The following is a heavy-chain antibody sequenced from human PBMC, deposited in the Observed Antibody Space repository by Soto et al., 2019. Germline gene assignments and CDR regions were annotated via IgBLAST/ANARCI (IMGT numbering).Heavy chain of an antibody. CDR1: GGSISSYY. V-gene: IGHV4-59*01. CDR2: IYYSGST. D-gene: IGHD3-16*01. Sequence: SETLSLTCTVSGGSISSYYWSWIRQPPGKGLEWIGYIYYSGSTNYNPSLKSRVTISVDTSKNQFSLKLSSVTAADTAVYYCAREGYYPMAKDAFDIWGQGTMVTVS. J-gene: IGHJ3*02. CDR3: AREGYYPMAKDAFDI.